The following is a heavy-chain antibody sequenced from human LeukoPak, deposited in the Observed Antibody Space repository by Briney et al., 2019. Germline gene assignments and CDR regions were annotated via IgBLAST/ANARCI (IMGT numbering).Heavy chain of an antibody. CDR3: ARVSGGSSDYYYYGMDV. CDR2: IIPILGIA. CDR1: GGTFSSYA. J-gene: IGHJ6*02. Sequence: ASVKVSCKASGGTFSSYAISWVRQAPGQGLEWMGRIIPILGIANYAQKFQGRVTITADKSTGTAYMELSSLRSEDTAVYYCARVSGGSSDYYYYGMDVWGQGTTVTVSS. V-gene: IGHV1-69*04. D-gene: IGHD2-15*01.